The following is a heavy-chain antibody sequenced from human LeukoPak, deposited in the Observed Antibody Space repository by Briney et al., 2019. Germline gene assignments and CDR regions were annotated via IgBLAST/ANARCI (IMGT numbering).Heavy chain of an antibody. J-gene: IGHJ5*01. CDR3: AKEPREYCSSTSCPNSFDS. Sequence: GGSLRLSCAASGFTFNNYAMSWVRQAPGKGLEWVSAISASGGTTYYADSVKGRFTISRDNSENTLFLQMNSLRAEDTAVYYCAKEPREYCSSTSCPNSFDSWGQGTLVTVSS. V-gene: IGHV3-23*01. CDR1: GFTFNNYA. CDR2: ISASGGTT. D-gene: IGHD2-2*01.